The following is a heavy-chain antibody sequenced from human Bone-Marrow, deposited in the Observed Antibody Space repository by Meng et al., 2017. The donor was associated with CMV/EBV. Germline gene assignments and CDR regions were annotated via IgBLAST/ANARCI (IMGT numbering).Heavy chain of an antibody. V-gene: IGHV4-34*01. Sequence: SETLSLTCAVYGGSFSGYYWSWIRQPPGKGLEWIGEINHSGSTNYNPSLKSRVTISVDTSKNQFSLKLSSVTAADTAVYYCARVRVPAATRYWFDPWGQGTLVTVYS. D-gene: IGHD2-2*01. CDR3: ARVRVPAATRYWFDP. CDR1: GGSFSGYY. CDR2: INHSGST. J-gene: IGHJ5*02.